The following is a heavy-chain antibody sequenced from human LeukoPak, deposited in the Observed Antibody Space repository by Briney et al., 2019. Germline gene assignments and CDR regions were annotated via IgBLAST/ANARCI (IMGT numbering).Heavy chain of an antibody. J-gene: IGHJ4*02. D-gene: IGHD3-22*01. Sequence: PGGSLRLSCAASGFTFSSYGMHWVRQAPGKGLEWVAVIWYDGSNKYYADSVKGRFTISRGNSKNTLYLQMNSLRAEDTAVYYCAKTYDSSGYGRAGIDYWGQGTLVTVSS. CDR3: AKTYDSSGYGRAGIDY. V-gene: IGHV3-33*06. CDR1: GFTFSSYG. CDR2: IWYDGSNK.